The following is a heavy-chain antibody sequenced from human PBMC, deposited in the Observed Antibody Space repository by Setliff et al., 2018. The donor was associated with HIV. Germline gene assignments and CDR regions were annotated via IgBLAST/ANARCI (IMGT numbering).Heavy chain of an antibody. CDR3: ARSARKQGYYYYYYMDV. J-gene: IGHJ6*03. Sequence: SETLSLTCAVYGGSFSDYFWTWIRQPPGKGLEWIAEVNHGGSSNYNPSLKSRVTTSLDASRDQFSLNLTSVTAADTAVYYCARSARKQGYYYYYYMDVWGKGITVTVSS. CDR2: VNHGGSS. V-gene: IGHV4-34*01. CDR1: GGSFSDYF.